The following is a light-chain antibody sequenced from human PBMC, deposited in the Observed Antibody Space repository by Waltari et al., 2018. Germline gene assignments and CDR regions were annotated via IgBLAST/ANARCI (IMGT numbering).Light chain of an antibody. V-gene: IGKV1-39*01. J-gene: IGKJ5*01. CDR2: DAS. CDR1: QSISHS. Sequence: DIQLTQSPSSLSASVGARVTITCRASQSISHSLNWHPQRPGNAPRALIYDASTLQSGVPSRFSGSGSGTDFTLTISSLQPEDFATYYCQHYYGTPIAFGQGTRLQI. CDR3: QHYYGTPIA.